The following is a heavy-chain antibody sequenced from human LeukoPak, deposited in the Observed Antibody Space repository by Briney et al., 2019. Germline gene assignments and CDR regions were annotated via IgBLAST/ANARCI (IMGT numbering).Heavy chain of an antibody. D-gene: IGHD6-19*01. CDR2: IWYDGSNK. CDR1: GFTFSDYY. V-gene: IGHV3-33*08. Sequence: PGGSLRLSCAASGFTFSDYYMSWIRQAPGKGLEWVAVIWYDGSNKYYADSVKGRFTISRDNSKNTLYLQMNSLRAEDTAVYYCARGLYSSGWYPVYYYYYGMDVWGQGTTVTVSS. CDR3: ARGLYSSGWYPVYYYYYGMDV. J-gene: IGHJ6*02.